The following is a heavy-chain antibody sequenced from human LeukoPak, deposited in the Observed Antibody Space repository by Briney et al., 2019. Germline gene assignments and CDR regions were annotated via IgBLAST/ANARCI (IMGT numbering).Heavy chain of an antibody. D-gene: IGHD6-13*01. CDR1: GFTFSSYA. Sequence: PGGSLRLSCAASGFTFSSYAMHWVRQAPGKGLEWVAVISYDGSNKYYADSVKGRFTISRDNSKNTLYLQMNSLRAEDTAVYYCAREASIAAAGYFDYWGQGTLVTVSS. J-gene: IGHJ4*02. CDR3: AREASIAAAGYFDY. CDR2: ISYDGSNK. V-gene: IGHV3-30-3*01.